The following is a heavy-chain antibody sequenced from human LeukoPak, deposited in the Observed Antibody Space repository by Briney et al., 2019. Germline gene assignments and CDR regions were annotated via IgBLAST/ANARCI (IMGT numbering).Heavy chain of an antibody. CDR1: GGSISSSSYY. V-gene: IGHV4-39*01. Sequence: SETLSLTCTVSGGSISSSSYYWGWIRQPPGKGLEWIGSIYYSGSTYYNPSLKSRVTISVDTSKNQFSLKLSSVTAADTAVYYCASDDRYSGSYYGTALSYWGQGTLVTVSS. J-gene: IGHJ4*02. CDR3: ASDDRYSGSYYGTALSY. D-gene: IGHD1-26*01. CDR2: IYYSGST.